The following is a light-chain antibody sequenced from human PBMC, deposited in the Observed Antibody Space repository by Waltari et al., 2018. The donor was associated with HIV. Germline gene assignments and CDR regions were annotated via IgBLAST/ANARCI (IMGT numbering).Light chain of an antibody. CDR2: LNSDGSH. CDR1: SGHSSFD. CDR3: QTWGTGIHVV. J-gene: IGLJ2*01. V-gene: IGLV4-69*01. Sequence: QLVLTQSPSASASLGASVKLTCILSSGHSSFDIAWHQQQPEKGPRFLMKLNSDGSHTKGDGIPDRFSGSSSGAERYLTISSLQSEDEADYYCQTWGTGIHVVFGGGTELTVL.